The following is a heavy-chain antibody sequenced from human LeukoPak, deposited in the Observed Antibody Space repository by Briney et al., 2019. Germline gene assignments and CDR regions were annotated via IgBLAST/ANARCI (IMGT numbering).Heavy chain of an antibody. Sequence: GGSLRLSCADSGFTFSSYTMHWVRQAPGKGLEWVAVISYDGSKKYYADSVKGRFTISRDNSKDTLYLQMNSLRAEDTAVYYCARDCARSGRIPYYFDYWGQGTLVTVSS. CDR1: GFTFSSYT. J-gene: IGHJ4*02. CDR2: ISYDGSKK. V-gene: IGHV3-30-3*01. D-gene: IGHD3-10*01. CDR3: ARDCARSGRIPYYFDY.